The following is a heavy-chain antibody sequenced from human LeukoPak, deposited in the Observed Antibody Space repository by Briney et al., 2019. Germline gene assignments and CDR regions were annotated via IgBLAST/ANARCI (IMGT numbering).Heavy chain of an antibody. D-gene: IGHD6-13*01. J-gene: IGHJ5*02. CDR3: AKCITSAGTYWFDP. CDR1: GGSISSYY. CDR2: IYTSGST. Sequence: SETLSLTCTVSGGSISSYYWSWIRQPAGKGLEWIGRIYTSGSTNYNPSLKSRVTMSVDTSKNQFSLKLSSVTAADTAVYYCAKCITSAGTYWFDPWGQGTLVTVSS. V-gene: IGHV4-4*07.